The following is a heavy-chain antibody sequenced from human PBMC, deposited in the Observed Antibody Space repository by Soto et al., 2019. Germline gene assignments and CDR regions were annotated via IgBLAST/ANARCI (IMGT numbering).Heavy chain of an antibody. J-gene: IGHJ5*02. CDR1: GGSISSYY. D-gene: IGHD3-10*01. CDR3: ARGYYGSGSYVAWFDP. V-gene: IGHV4-59*01. Sequence: SETLSLTCTVSGGSISSYYWSWIRQPPGKGLEWIGYIYYSGSTNYNPSLKSRVTISVDTSKNQFSLKLSSVTAADTAVYYCARGYYGSGSYVAWFDPWGQGTLVNVS. CDR2: IYYSGST.